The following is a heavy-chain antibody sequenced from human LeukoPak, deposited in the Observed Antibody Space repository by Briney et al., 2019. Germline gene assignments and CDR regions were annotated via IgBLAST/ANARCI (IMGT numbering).Heavy chain of an antibody. CDR1: ADSLSSGGHY. CDR3: ARGGNRFGGFYFDY. J-gene: IGHJ4*02. Sequence: SETLSLTCPVSADSLSSGGHYWAWIRQLPGKGLESIGFIHHSGSSRHNPSLKERVAISGDASRKQFALRLGSVTASDTAIYYCARGGNRFGGFYFDYWGQGIQVIVSS. D-gene: IGHD3-10*01. V-gene: IGHV4-31*03. CDR2: IHHSGSS.